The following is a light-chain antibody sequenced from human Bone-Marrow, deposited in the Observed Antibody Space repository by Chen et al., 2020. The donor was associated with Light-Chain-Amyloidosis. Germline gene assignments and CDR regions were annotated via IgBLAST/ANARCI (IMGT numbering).Light chain of an antibody. CDR3: QSSQGSRRGV. CDR1: SGSIATNY. Sequence: NFMLTQPHSVSESPGKTVIISCTRSSGSIATNYVQWYQQRPGSSPTTVVYQDDQRPSGVPERFSGSNDRSSNSPSLRIAGLKTEDEADYCCQSSQGSRRGVFGGGTKLTFL. CDR2: QDD. V-gene: IGLV6-57*01. J-gene: IGLJ3*02.